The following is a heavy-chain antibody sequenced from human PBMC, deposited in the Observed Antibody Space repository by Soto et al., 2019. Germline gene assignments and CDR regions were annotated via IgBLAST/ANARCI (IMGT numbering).Heavy chain of an antibody. Sequence: QVQLQESGPGLVKPSETLSLTCTVSGGSVSSGSYYWSWIRQPPGKGLECIGYIYYSGSTNYNPSLKSRVTISVDTSKNQFSLKLSSVTAADTALYYCARVSSSWGLVNYFDYRGQGTLVTVSS. D-gene: IGHD6-13*01. CDR3: ARVSSSWGLVNYFDY. CDR2: IYYSGST. J-gene: IGHJ4*02. CDR1: GGSVSSGSYY. V-gene: IGHV4-61*01.